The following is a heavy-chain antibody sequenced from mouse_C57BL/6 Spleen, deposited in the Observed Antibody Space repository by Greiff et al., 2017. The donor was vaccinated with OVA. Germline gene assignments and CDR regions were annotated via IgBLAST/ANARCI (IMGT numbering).Heavy chain of an antibody. D-gene: IGHD2-3*01. CDR2: ISYDGSN. J-gene: IGHJ1*03. Sequence: DVKLQESGPGLVKPSQSLSLTCSVTGYSITSGYYWNWIRQFPGNKLEWMGYISYDGSNNYNPSLKNRISITRDTSKNQFFLKLNSVTTEDTATYYCARSDGYWYFDVWGTGTTVTVSS. CDR3: ARSDGYWYFDV. CDR1: GYSITSGYY. V-gene: IGHV3-6*01.